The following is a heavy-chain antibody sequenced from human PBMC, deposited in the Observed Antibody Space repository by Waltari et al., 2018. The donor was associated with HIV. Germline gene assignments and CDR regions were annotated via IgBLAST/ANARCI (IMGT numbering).Heavy chain of an antibody. D-gene: IGHD5-18*01. J-gene: IGHJ4*02. CDR3: ASTEEETAMVRFFDY. Sequence: QVQLQESGPGLVKASQTLSLTCTVSGGSVSRSTFYWTWIRQPAGKGLEWIGHLYSSGSTKYNPSRKSRVTISGDTSKNQFSLNLSSVSAADTAVYYCASTEEETAMVRFFDYWGRGTLVTVAP. CDR2: LYSSGST. V-gene: IGHV4-61*02. CDR1: GGSVSRSTFY.